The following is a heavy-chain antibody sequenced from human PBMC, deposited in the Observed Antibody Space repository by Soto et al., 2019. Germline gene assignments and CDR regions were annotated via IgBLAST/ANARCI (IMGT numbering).Heavy chain of an antibody. CDR1: GFTFSSYG. J-gene: IGHJ6*03. CDR3: AKGAGGTILEWLTRITYYYYYMDV. D-gene: IGHD3-3*01. CDR2: ISYDGSNK. V-gene: IGHV3-30*18. Sequence: QVQLVESGGGVVQPGRSLRLSCAASGFTFSSYGMHWVRQAPGKGLEWVAVISYDGSNKYYADSVKGRFTISRDNSKNTLYLQMNSLRAEDTAVYYCAKGAGGTILEWLTRITYYYYYMDVWGKGTTVTVSS.